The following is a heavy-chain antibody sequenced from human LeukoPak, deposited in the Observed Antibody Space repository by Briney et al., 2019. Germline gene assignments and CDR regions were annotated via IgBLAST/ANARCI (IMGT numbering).Heavy chain of an antibody. V-gene: IGHV3-21*01. Sequence: GGSLRLSCAASGFTFSSYSMNWVRQAPGKGLEWISSISSSSSYIYYADSVKGRFAISRDNAKNSLYLQMNSLRAEDTAVYYCASSWETDYWGQGTLVTVSS. CDR2: ISSSSSYI. D-gene: IGHD1-26*01. J-gene: IGHJ4*02. CDR3: ASSWETDY. CDR1: GFTFSSYS.